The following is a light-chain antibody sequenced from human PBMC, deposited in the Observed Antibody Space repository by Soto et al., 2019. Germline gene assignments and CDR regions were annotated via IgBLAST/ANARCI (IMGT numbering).Light chain of an antibody. CDR2: EVF. CDR1: SSDVGGYDY. Sequence: QSALTQPASVSGSPGQSITIPCTGTSSDVGGYDYVSWYQQHPGKVPKLMIFEVFRRPSGISTRFSGSKSGNTASLTISGLQAEDEADYYCSSYTTTSTFVFGGGTKLTVL. CDR3: SSYTTTSTFV. J-gene: IGLJ2*01. V-gene: IGLV2-14*01.